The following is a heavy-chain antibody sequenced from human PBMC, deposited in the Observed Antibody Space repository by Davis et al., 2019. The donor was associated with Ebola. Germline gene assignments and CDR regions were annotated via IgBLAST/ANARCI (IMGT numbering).Heavy chain of an antibody. CDR2: ISTNGENT. CDR1: GFTFSSYA. Sequence: GESLKISCSASGFTFSSYAMHWVRQAPGKGLESVSRISTNGENTYYAESVKDRFTISRDNSKDTLYLRMRSLRAEDTAVYYCVKDRFTVVVVHGGFDYWGQGTLVTVSS. CDR3: VKDRFTVVVVHGGFDY. J-gene: IGHJ4*02. D-gene: IGHD2-15*01. V-gene: IGHV3-64D*06.